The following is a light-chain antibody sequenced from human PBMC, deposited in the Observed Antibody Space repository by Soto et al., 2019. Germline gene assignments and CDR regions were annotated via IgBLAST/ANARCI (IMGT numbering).Light chain of an antibody. V-gene: IGKV3-15*01. CDR3: QQYKNFWT. CDR1: QSVNSN. J-gene: IGKJ1*01. CDR2: GAS. Sequence: PGERATLSCRASQSVNSNLAWYQQKPGQAPRLVIYGASTRATGIPARFSGSGSGTEFTLTISSLQSEDFAVYYCQQYKNFWTFGQGTKVEIK.